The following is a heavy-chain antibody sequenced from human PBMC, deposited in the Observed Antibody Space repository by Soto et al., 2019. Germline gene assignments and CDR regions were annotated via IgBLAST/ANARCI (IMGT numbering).Heavy chain of an antibody. CDR2: IYHSGST. V-gene: IGHV4-38-2*01. J-gene: IGHJ4*02. CDR3: ARAEGIALNSDY. D-gene: IGHD2-15*01. CDR1: GYSISSGYY. Sequence: SETLSLTCAVSGYSISSGYYWGWIRQPPGKGLEWIGSIYHSGSTYYNPSLKSRVTISVDTSKNQFSLKLSSVTAADTAVYYCARAEGIALNSDYRGPATLVPVSP.